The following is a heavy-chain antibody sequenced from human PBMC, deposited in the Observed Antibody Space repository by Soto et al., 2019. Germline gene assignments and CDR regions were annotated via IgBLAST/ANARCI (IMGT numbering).Heavy chain of an antibody. CDR3: ARGKFYAFDI. CDR2: IDHSGTT. CDR1: GVSISIPNW. J-gene: IGHJ3*02. V-gene: IGHV4-4*02. Sequence: QVQLQESGPGLVKPSGTLSLTCAVSGVSISIPNWWAWVRQAPGKGLEWLAEIDHSGTTNYNPSLNRRVTISLDSSNNQFSLRLSSVAAADTAVYFCARGKFYAFDIWGQGTMVTVSS.